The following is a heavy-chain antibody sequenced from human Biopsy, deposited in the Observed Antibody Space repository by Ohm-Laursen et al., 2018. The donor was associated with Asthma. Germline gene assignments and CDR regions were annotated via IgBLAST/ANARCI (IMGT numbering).Heavy chain of an antibody. J-gene: IGHJ5*02. CDR1: EDTFSSYV. V-gene: IGHV1-2*06. Sequence: SVKVSCKASEDTFSSYVISWVRQAPGQGLEWMGRINPNSGGTNYAQKFQGRVTMTRDTSISTAYMEVSRLRSDDTAVYYCARGQKSAGDRWFDPWGQETLVTVSS. CDR2: INPNSGGT. CDR3: ARGQKSAGDRWFDP. D-gene: IGHD6-13*01.